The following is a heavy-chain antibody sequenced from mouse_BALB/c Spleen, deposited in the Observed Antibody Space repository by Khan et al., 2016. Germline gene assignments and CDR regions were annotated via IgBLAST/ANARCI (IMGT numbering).Heavy chain of an antibody. Sequence: EVQLQESGPDLVKPSQSLSLTCTVTDYSITSGYKWHWIRKFPGNKLDYMGYISYSGSTYYNPSLKSRISITRDTSKNQYFLQLNSVTTEDTATYYCASMVTTYSFDYWGQGTTLTVSS. CDR2: ISYSGST. D-gene: IGHD2-1*01. CDR3: ASMVTTYSFDY. J-gene: IGHJ2*01. CDR1: DYSITSGYK. V-gene: IGHV3-1*02.